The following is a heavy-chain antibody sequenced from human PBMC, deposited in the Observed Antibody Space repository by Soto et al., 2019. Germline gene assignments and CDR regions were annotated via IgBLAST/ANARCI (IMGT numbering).Heavy chain of an antibody. D-gene: IGHD2-15*01. J-gene: IGHJ4*02. V-gene: IGHV4-39*01. CDR3: ARLRGYCTGGSCYHFDC. CDR1: GGSISSSSYY. CDR2: IYYSGTT. Sequence: SETLSLTCTVSGGSISSSSYYWGWIRQTPGKGLEWIGSIYYSGTTNYNPSLKSRVSISVDTSKNQFSLRLSSVTAVDTAIYYCARLRGYCTGGSCYHFDCWGQGTLVTVSS.